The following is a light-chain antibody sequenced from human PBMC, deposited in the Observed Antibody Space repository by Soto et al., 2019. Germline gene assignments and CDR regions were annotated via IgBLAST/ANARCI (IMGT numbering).Light chain of an antibody. Sequence: EIVMTQSPATLSVSPGERATLYCRASQSVSSDLAWYHQKPGQAPRLLIYGASTRATGIPARFSGSGSGTEFTLTINSLQSEDFAVYYCQQYNNWPRTFGQGTKVDNK. CDR3: QQYNNWPRT. J-gene: IGKJ1*01. V-gene: IGKV3-15*01. CDR2: GAS. CDR1: QSVSSD.